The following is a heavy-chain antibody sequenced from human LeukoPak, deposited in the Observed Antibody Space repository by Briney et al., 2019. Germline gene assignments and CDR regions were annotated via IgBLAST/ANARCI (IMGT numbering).Heavy chain of an antibody. CDR3: ARSDQWELLRVDY. Sequence: SVKVSCRASGGTFSSYAISWVRQAPGQGLEWMGGIIPIFGTANYAQKFQGRVTITADESTSTAYMELSSLRSEDTAVYYCARSDQWELLRVDYWGQGTLVTVSS. D-gene: IGHD1-26*01. V-gene: IGHV1-69*01. CDR2: IIPIFGTA. CDR1: GGTFSSYA. J-gene: IGHJ4*02.